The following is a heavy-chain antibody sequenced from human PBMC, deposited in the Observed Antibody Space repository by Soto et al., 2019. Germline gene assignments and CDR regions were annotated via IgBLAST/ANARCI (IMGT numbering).Heavy chain of an antibody. CDR1: GFAFSSHA. Sequence: GGSLRLSCSASGFAFSSHAMYWVRQTPGKGLEYVSAISPQGGSTYYADSVKGRFTISRDDSKNTVYLQMSSLRPDDTAVYYCVNMMIARGAFDFWGQGTLVTVSS. J-gene: IGHJ4*02. D-gene: IGHD2-21*01. CDR2: ISPQGGST. V-gene: IGHV3-64D*06. CDR3: VNMMIARGAFDF.